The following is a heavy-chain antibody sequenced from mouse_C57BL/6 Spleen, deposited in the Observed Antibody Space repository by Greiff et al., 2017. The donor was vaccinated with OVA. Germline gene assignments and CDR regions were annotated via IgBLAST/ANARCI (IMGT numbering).Heavy chain of an antibody. CDR1: GYTFTDYN. CDR3: ARSPGLGNYFDY. CDR2: INPNNGGT. J-gene: IGHJ2*01. Sequence: VQLQQSGPELVKPGASVKMSCKASGYTFTDYNMHWVKQSHGKSLEWIGYINPNNGGTSYNQKFKGKATLTVNKSSSTAYMELRSLTSEDSAVYYCARSPGLGNYFDYWGQGTTLTVSS. D-gene: IGHD3-3*01. V-gene: IGHV1-22*01.